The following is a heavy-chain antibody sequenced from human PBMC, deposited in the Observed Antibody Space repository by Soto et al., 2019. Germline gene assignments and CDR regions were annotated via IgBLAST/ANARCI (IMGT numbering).Heavy chain of an antibody. D-gene: IGHD3-22*01. CDR1: GDSISSGDYY. V-gene: IGHV4-30-4*01. J-gene: IGHJ4*02. Sequence: SETLSLTCTVSGDSISSGDYYWSWIRQPPGKGLEWIGCIYYSGNTYYNPSLKSRVTISVDTSKNQFSLKLSSVTAADTAVYYCARYYYDSSGYYRFDYWGQGTLVTVSS. CDR3: ARYYYDSSGYYRFDY. CDR2: IYYSGNT.